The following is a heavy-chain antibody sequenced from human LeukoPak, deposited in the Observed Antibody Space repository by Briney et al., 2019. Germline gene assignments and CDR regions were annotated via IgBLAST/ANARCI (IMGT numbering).Heavy chain of an antibody. CDR2: ISHDGGND. Sequence: GGSLRLSCAASGVTFSSYGMHWVRQAPGKGLEWVAVISHDGGNDYYADSVKGRFTISRDNSMDTLYLQMNSLRAEDTAVYYCAKCDSSGYYSPFDYWGQGTLVTVSS. D-gene: IGHD3-22*01. CDR1: GVTFSSYG. V-gene: IGHV3-30*18. J-gene: IGHJ4*02. CDR3: AKCDSSGYYSPFDY.